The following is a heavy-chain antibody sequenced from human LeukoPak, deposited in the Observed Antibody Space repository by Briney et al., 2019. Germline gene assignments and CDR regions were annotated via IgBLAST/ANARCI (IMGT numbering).Heavy chain of an antibody. CDR2: IYYSGRT. CDR1: GGSISSYY. D-gene: IGHD3-9*01. J-gene: IGHJ6*02. Sequence: PSETLSLTCTVSGGSISSYYWSWIRQPPGKGLEWIGYIYYSGRTNYNPSLKSRVTISVDTSKNQFSLKLTSVTAADTAVYYCARTGPLYYYGMDVWGQGTTVTVSS. CDR3: ARTGPLYYYGMDV. V-gene: IGHV4-59*01.